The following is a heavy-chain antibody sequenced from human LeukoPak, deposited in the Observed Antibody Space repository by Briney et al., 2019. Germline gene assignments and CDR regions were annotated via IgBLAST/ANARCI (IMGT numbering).Heavy chain of an antibody. V-gene: IGHV3-9*01. Sequence: GGSLRLSCAASGFTFDDYAMHWVRQAPGKGLEWVSGISWNSGSIGYADSVKGRFTISGDNAKNSLYLQMNSLRAEDTALYYCAKDIWSGYYSGAFDIWGQGTMVTVSS. CDR3: AKDIWSGYYSGAFDI. D-gene: IGHD3-3*01. CDR1: GFTFDDYA. J-gene: IGHJ3*02. CDR2: ISWNSGSI.